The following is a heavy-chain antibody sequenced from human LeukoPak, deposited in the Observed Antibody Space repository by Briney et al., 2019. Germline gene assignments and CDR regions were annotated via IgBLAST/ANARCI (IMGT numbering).Heavy chain of an antibody. CDR3: AKDPNSGYDSVGYDY. Sequence: GGSLRLSCAASGFTFSSYGMSWVRQAPGKGLEWVSAISGSGGSTYYADSVKGRFTISRDNSKNTLYLQMSSLRAEDTAAYYCAKDPNSGYDSVGYDYWGQGTLVTVSS. V-gene: IGHV3-23*01. CDR2: ISGSGGST. J-gene: IGHJ4*02. CDR1: GFTFSSYG. D-gene: IGHD3-22*01.